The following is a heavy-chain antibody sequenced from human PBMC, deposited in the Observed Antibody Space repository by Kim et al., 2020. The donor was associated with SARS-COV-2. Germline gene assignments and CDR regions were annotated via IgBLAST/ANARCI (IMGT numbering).Heavy chain of an antibody. V-gene: IGHV7-4-1*02. CDR1: GYTFTSYA. Sequence: ASVKVSCKASGYTFTSYAMNWVRQAAVDVRGWMGWLNTPTGTPTYAQGFTGRFVFSLDTSVSTAYLQISSLKAEDTAVYYWARGSWYSSSSDLWGRGTLVTVSS. D-gene: IGHD6-13*01. CDR3: ARGSWYSSSSDL. CDR2: LNTPTGTP. J-gene: IGHJ2*01.